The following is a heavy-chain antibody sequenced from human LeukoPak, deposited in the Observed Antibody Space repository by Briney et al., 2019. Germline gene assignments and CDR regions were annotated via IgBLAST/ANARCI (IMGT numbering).Heavy chain of an antibody. J-gene: IGHJ6*03. D-gene: IGHD3-10*01. Sequence: KTSETLSLTCAVYGGSFSGYYWSWIRQPPGKGLEWIGYIYYSGSTYYNPSLKSRVTISVDTSKNQFSLKLSSVTAADTAVYYCASSAPNGDYYYYYMDVWGKGTTVTVSS. CDR1: GGSFSGYY. CDR2: IYYSGST. V-gene: IGHV4-59*06. CDR3: ASSAPNGDYYYYYMDV.